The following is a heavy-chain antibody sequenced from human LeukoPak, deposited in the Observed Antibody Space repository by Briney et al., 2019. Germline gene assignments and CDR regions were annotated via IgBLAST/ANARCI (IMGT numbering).Heavy chain of an antibody. D-gene: IGHD4-23*01. CDR1: GFTFSGYS. V-gene: IGHV3-21*01. Sequence: PGGSLRLSCAASGFTFSGYSMHWVRHFPGKGLEWVSSISGSTNYIYYADSVKGRFTISRDNAKNSLYLQMNSLRAEDTAVYYCARGFYDYGANLIDYWGQGTLVTVSS. J-gene: IGHJ4*02. CDR3: ARGFYDYGANLIDY. CDR2: ISGSTNYI.